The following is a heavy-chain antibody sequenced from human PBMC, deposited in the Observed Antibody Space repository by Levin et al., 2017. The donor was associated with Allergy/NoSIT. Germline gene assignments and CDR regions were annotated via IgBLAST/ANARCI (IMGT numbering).Heavy chain of an antibody. CDR3: ARDPIAVAGSRIDY. CDR1: GYTFTGYY. J-gene: IGHJ4*02. V-gene: IGHV1-2*02. CDR2: INPNSGGT. Sequence: AASVKVSCKASGYTFTGYYMHWVRQAPGQGLEWMGWINPNSGGTNYAQKFQGRVTMTRDTSISTAYMELSRLRSDDTAVYYCARDPIAVAGSRIDYWGQGTLVTVSS. D-gene: IGHD6-19*01.